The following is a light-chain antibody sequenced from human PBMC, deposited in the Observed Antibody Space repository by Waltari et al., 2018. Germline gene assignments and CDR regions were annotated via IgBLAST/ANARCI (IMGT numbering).Light chain of an antibody. CDR3: QQFHSLPYT. Sequence: DIQMTQSPSSLSASVGDRVTFPCQATQDITTSLSRFQQKPGEAPRLLIYDASTLQPGVPSRFSGTGSATGFSLTITSLQLDDSATYYCQQFHSLPYTFARGTKLHIK. CDR2: DAS. CDR1: QDITTS. V-gene: IGKV1-33*01. J-gene: IGKJ2*01.